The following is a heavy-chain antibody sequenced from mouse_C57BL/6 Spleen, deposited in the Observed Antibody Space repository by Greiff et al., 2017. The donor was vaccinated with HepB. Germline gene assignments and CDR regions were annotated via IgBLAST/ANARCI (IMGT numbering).Heavy chain of an antibody. D-gene: IGHD2-4*01. Sequence: EVKVVESGGGLVKPGGSLKLSCAASGFTFSDYGMHWVRQAPEKGLEWVAYLSSGSSTIYYADTVKGRFTISRDNAKNTLVLQMTSLRSEDTAMYYCATDYDWFAYWGQGTLVTVSA. CDR2: LSSGSSTI. J-gene: IGHJ3*01. V-gene: IGHV5-17*01. CDR3: ATDYDWFAY. CDR1: GFTFSDYG.